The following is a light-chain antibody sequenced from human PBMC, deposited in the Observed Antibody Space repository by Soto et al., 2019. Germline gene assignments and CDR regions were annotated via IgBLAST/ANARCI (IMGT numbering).Light chain of an antibody. CDR1: SSDVGGYNY. J-gene: IGLJ3*02. V-gene: IGLV2-14*01. CDR3: SSYTSSSTRV. Sequence: QSALTQPASVSRSPGQSITISCTGTSSDVGGYNYVSWYQQHPGKAPKLIISDVSNRPSGVSNRFSGSKSGNTASLTISGLQAEDEADYYCSSYTSSSTRVFGGGTKLTVL. CDR2: DVS.